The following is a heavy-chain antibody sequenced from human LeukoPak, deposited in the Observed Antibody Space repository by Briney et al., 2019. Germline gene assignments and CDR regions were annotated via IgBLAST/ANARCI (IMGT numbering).Heavy chain of an antibody. V-gene: IGHV3-74*01. CDR2: INPDGSTT. CDR1: GFTLSGYW. CDR3: ARDFHGDHDY. Sequence: GGSLRLSCAASGFTLSGYWIHWVRQAPGKGLVWVARINPDGSTTSYADSVKGRITISRDNAKNTLYLQMHSLRAEDTAVYYCARDFHGDHDYWGQGTLVTAPS. D-gene: IGHD4-17*01. J-gene: IGHJ4*02.